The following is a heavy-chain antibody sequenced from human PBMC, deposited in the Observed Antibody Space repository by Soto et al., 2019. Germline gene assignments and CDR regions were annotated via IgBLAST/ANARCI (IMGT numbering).Heavy chain of an antibody. V-gene: IGHV3-23*01. Sequence: VGSLRLSCAASGFTFSSYAMSWVRQAPGKGLEWVSVISGSGGSTFYADSVKGRFTISRDNSKNTLYLQMNSLRAEDTAVYYCAKDRGYYGSGSSDAFDIWGQGTMVTVSS. CDR3: AKDRGYYGSGSSDAFDI. J-gene: IGHJ3*02. D-gene: IGHD3-10*01. CDR2: ISGSGGST. CDR1: GFTFSSYA.